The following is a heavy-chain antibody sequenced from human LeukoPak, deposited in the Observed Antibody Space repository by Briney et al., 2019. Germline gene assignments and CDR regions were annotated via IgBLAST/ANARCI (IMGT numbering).Heavy chain of an antibody. J-gene: IGHJ2*01. Sequence: SETLSLTCIVSGGSISNYYWSWIRQPSGKGLEWIVRIYRSGRSNYNPSLKSRVTMSVDTSKNQFSLKLNSVTAADTAVYYCAREASVTSLVPYWYFDLWGRGTLVTVSS. D-gene: IGHD4-17*01. CDR2: IYRSGRS. CDR3: AREASVTSLVPYWYFDL. CDR1: GGSISNYY. V-gene: IGHV4-4*07.